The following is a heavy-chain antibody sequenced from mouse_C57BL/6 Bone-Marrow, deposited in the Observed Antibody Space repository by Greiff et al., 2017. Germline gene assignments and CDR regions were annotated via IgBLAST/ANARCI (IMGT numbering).Heavy chain of an antibody. CDR2: IDPSDSYT. J-gene: IGHJ3*01. Sequence: QVQLQQPGAELVRPGTSVKLSCKASGYTFTSYWMHWVKQRPGQGLEWIGVIDPSDSYTNYNQKFKGKATLTVDTSSSTAYMQLSSLTSEDSAVYYCARGDVRFAYWGQGTLVTVSA. CDR1: GYTFTSYW. D-gene: IGHD3-3*01. V-gene: IGHV1-59*01. CDR3: ARGDVRFAY.